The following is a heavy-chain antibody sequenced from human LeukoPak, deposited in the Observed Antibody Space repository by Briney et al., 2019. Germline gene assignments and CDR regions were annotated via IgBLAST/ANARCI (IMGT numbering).Heavy chain of an antibody. V-gene: IGHV3-30*02. CDR3: AKKTIVGATVDAFDI. CDR2: IRYDGFNK. Sequence: GGSLRLSCAASGFTFSNYGMHWVRQAPGKGLEWVASIRYDGFNKYYADSLRGRFTISRDNSKNTLYLQMNSLRAEDTAVYYCAKKTIVGATVDAFDIWGQGTMVIVSS. J-gene: IGHJ3*02. CDR1: GFTFSNYG. D-gene: IGHD1-26*01.